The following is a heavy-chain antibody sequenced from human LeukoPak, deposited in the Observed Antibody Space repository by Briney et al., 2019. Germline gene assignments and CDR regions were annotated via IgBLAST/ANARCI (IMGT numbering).Heavy chain of an antibody. CDR2: IYYSGST. CDR3: ARHHSYYYYMDV. Sequence: PSETLSLTCTVSGGSISSYYWGWIRQPPGKGLEWIGSIYYSGSTYYNPSLKSRVTISVDTSKNQFSLKLSSVTAADTAVYYCARHHSYYYYMDVWGKGTTVTISS. J-gene: IGHJ6*03. V-gene: IGHV4-39*01. CDR1: GGSISSYY.